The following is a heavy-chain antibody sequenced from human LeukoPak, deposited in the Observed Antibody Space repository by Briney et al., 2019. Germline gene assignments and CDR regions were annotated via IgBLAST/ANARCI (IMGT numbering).Heavy chain of an antibody. CDR3: AKTVSSSWYYFDY. CDR1: GGSISSYY. J-gene: IGHJ4*02. V-gene: IGHV4-39*07. D-gene: IGHD6-13*01. Sequence: SETLSLTCTVSGGSISSYYWSWIRQPPGKGLEWIGSIYYSGSTYYNPSLKSRVTISVDTSKNQFSLKLSSVTAADTAVYYCAKTVSSSWYYFDYWGQGTLVTVSS. CDR2: IYYSGST.